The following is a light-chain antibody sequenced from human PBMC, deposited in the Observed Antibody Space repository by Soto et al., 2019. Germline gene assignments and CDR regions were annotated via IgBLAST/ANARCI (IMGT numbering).Light chain of an antibody. CDR1: QSISSN. CDR3: QQYNTWRT. J-gene: IGKJ1*01. Sequence: EILMTQSPATLSVSPGERATLSCRASQSISSNLAWFQQKPGQAPRLLIYGASTRAAGIPARFSGSGSGTEFTLTISSLQSEDFAVYYCQQYNTWRTFGQGNKVDIK. V-gene: IGKV3-15*01. CDR2: GAS.